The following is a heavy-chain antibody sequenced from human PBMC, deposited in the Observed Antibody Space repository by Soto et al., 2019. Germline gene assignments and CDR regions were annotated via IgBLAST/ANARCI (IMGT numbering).Heavy chain of an antibody. Sequence: QLHLQQSGPGLLKPSETLSLTCTVSGGSITSSSYYWGWVRQPPGKGFEWIGNMRYSGETHSDPSLQSRVTISVDTPKSQFSLSLTSVTAADTAIYFCVCSLGPTTGIDYWGQGILVTVSS. J-gene: IGHJ4*02. CDR3: VCSLGPTTGIDY. CDR2: MRYSGET. D-gene: IGHD1-26*01. V-gene: IGHV4-39*01. CDR1: GGSITSSSYY.